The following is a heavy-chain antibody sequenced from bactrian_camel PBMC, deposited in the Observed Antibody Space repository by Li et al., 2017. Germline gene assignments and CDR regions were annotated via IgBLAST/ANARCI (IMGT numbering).Heavy chain of an antibody. CDR3: AAGRRSGGDCQLKSTGYIY. D-gene: IGHD2*01. CDR1: GYIYSSLC. Sequence: HVQLVESGGGSVQAGGSLRLSCAASGYIYSSLCMGWFRQAAEGEREGVAIIHTGGGRTYYADSVKGRATISQDIANRTVFLQLSSLESEDSAMYICAAGRRSGGDCQLKSTGYIYWGQGTQVTVS. J-gene: IGHJ4*01. V-gene: IGHV3S1*01. CDR2: IHTGGGRT.